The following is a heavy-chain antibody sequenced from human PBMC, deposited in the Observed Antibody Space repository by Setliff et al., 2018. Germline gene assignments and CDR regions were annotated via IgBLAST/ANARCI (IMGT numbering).Heavy chain of an antibody. D-gene: IGHD1-7*01. CDR1: GFNFGAYV. CDR2: LSYDTTKE. J-gene: IGHJ4*02. CDR3: AKPQVELRWGFES. V-gene: IGHV3-30*18. Sequence: GGSLRLSCTTSGFNFGAYVMHWVRQAPGKGLEWVAILSYDTTKEYYADSVKGRFTISRDNSRNTLYLQMNSLRTEDTAVYYCAKPQVELRWGFESWGQGTPVTVSS.